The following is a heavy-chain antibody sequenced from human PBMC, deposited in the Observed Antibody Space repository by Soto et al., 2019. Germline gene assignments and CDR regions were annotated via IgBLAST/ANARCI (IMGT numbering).Heavy chain of an antibody. CDR3: ARTAYDILTGYIEPYYYYGMDV. Sequence: PSETLSLTCTVSGGSISSSSYYWGWIRQPPGKGLEWIGSIYYSGSTYYNPSLKSRVTISVDTSKNQFSLKLSSVTAADTAVYYCARTAYDILTGYIEPYYYYGMDVWGQGTTVTVSS. CDR1: GGSISSSSYY. J-gene: IGHJ6*02. D-gene: IGHD3-9*01. CDR2: IYYSGST. V-gene: IGHV4-39*01.